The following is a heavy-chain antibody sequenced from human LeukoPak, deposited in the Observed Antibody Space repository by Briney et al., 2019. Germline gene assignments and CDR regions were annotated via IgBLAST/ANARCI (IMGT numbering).Heavy chain of an antibody. J-gene: IGHJ4*02. CDR3: ARPCGLAAAGTCFDY. D-gene: IGHD6-13*01. CDR2: IYYSGST. Sequence: SSETLSLTCTVSGGSISSSSYYWGWIRQPPGKGLEWIGSIYYSGSTYYNPSLKSRVTISVDTSKNQFSLKLSSVTAADTAVYYCARPCGLAAAGTCFDYWGQGTLVTVSS. CDR1: GGSISSSSYY. V-gene: IGHV4-39*01.